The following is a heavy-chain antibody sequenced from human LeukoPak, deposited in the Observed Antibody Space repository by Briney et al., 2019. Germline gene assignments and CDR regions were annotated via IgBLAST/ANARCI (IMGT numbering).Heavy chain of an antibody. CDR3: ARDGSTYYYDSSGYLVYAFDI. CDR1: GFTFSSYA. Sequence: GGSLRLSCAASGFTFSSYAMSWVRQPPGQGLEWVSAISDSAGINYYADSVKGRFTISRDNAKNSLYLQMNSLRAEDTAVYYCARDGSTYYYDSSGYLVYAFDIWGQGTMVTVSS. V-gene: IGHV3-23*01. CDR2: ISDSAGIN. J-gene: IGHJ3*02. D-gene: IGHD3-22*01.